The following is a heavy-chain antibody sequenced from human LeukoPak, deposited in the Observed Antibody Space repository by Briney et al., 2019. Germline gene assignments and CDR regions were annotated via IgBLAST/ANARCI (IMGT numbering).Heavy chain of an antibody. CDR2: IKQDGGEE. V-gene: IGHV3-7*01. D-gene: IGHD6-19*01. CDR1: GFAFSSYW. Sequence: GGSLRLSCAASGFAFSSYWMTWVRQAPGKGREGVSNIKQDGGEEYYVDSVKGRFTISRDNAKNSLFLQMNSLRVEDTAVYYCARDGVAASYYYYYGMDVWGQGTTVTVSS. CDR3: ARDGVAASYYYYYGMDV. J-gene: IGHJ6*02.